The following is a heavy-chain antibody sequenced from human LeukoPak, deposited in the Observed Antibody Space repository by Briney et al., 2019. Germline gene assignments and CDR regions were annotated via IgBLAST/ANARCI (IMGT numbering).Heavy chain of an antibody. J-gene: IGHJ4*02. V-gene: IGHV4-59*08. CDR2: IYDTGTPT. Sequence: PSETLSLTCTVSGGSISGFVWSWIRQPPGEGLDYIGFIYDTGTPTNYNPLLKSRVTLSVDTSENQFSLKMNSVTAADTAVYYCARLTKGEQWLAYYFDYWGQGALVTVSS. D-gene: IGHD6-19*01. CDR1: GGSISGFV. CDR3: ARLTKGEQWLAYYFDY.